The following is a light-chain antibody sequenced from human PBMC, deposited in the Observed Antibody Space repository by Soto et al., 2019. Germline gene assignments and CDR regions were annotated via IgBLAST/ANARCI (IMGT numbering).Light chain of an antibody. CDR3: QQYSSYWT. Sequence: DIQMTQSPSALSESVGDTVTITCRTSQSVSGWLAWYQQKPGNAPKLLIYDVSALQSGVPSRLSGGGSGTEFTLTISSLQPDEFATYDCQQYSSYWTCGQGTKGDIK. V-gene: IGKV1-5*01. J-gene: IGKJ1*01. CDR1: QSVSGW. CDR2: DVS.